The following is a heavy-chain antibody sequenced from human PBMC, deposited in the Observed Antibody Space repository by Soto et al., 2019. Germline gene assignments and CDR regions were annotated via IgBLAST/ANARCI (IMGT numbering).Heavy chain of an antibody. CDR3: ARDHRVGYTTEFDS. CDR2: IYYSGST. J-gene: IGHJ4*02. D-gene: IGHD6-13*01. Sequence: SETLSLTCTVSGGSISDYYWSWLRQPPGRGLEWIGYIYYSGSTNYNPSLKSRVTISVDTSKNQFSLKLSSVTAADTAVYYCARDHRVGYTTEFDSWGQGTLVTVSS. V-gene: IGHV4-59*01. CDR1: GGSISDYY.